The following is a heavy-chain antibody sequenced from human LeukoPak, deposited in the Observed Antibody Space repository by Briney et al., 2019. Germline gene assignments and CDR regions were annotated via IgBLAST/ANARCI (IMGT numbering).Heavy chain of an antibody. CDR1: GFTFSSYG. Sequence: GGSLRLSCAASGFTFSSYGMSWVRQAPGKGLEWVSAISGSGGSTYYADSVKGRFTISRDNSKNTLYLQMNSLRAEDTAVYYCAKWGYYYDSSGYQSEGVIDYWGQGTLVTVSS. V-gene: IGHV3-23*01. D-gene: IGHD3-22*01. CDR2: ISGSGGST. CDR3: AKWGYYYDSSGYQSEGVIDY. J-gene: IGHJ4*02.